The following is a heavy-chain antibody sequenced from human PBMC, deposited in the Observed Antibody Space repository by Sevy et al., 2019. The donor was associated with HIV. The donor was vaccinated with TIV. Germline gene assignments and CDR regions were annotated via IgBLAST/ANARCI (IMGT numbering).Heavy chain of an antibody. Sequence: GESLKISCAASGFTFDDYAMHWVRQAPGKGLEWVSLISWDGGSTYYADSVKGRFTISRDNSKNSLYLQMNSLRAEDTALYYCAKNYGGSYYYYYGMDVWGQGTTVTVSS. D-gene: IGHD4-17*01. CDR3: AKNYGGSYYYYYGMDV. V-gene: IGHV3-43D*03. J-gene: IGHJ6*02. CDR1: GFTFDDYA. CDR2: ISWDGGST.